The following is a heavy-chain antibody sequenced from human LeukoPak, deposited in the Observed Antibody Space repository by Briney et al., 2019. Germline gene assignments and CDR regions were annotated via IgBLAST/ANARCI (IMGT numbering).Heavy chain of an antibody. Sequence: ASVKVSCKASGYPFTGYYMHWVRQAPGQGLEWMGWINPNSGGTNYAQKFQGRVTMTRDTSISTAYMELSRLRSDDTAVYYCARGMDQYSGSYRKTLPRDYWGQGTLVTVSS. CDR2: INPNSGGT. CDR1: GYPFTGYY. CDR3: ARGMDQYSGSYRKTLPRDY. D-gene: IGHD1-26*01. V-gene: IGHV1-2*02. J-gene: IGHJ4*02.